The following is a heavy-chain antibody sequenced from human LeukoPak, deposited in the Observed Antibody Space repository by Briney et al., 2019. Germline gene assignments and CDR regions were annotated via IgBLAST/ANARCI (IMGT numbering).Heavy chain of an antibody. CDR3: ARETFLCTTTICYPYYFYF. Sequence: SETLSPTCSVSGGSINTGDSYWSWIRQHPGHGLESDGYIYHSGNTYYNPSLRTRLTISVDPSKNQFSLKLSSVTAADTAVYYCARETFLCTTTICYPYYFYFWGQGILVTVSS. D-gene: IGHD2-2*01. CDR2: IYHSGNT. V-gene: IGHV4-31*03. CDR1: GGSINTGDSY. J-gene: IGHJ4*02.